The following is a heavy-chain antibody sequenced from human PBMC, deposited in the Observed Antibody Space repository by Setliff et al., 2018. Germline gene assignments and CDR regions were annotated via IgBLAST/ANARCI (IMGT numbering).Heavy chain of an antibody. D-gene: IGHD3-22*01. CDR3: ARVGVPSGYWYYLDY. CDR1: AYTFSGYY. V-gene: IGHV1-2*02. CDR2: INPNIGDT. Sequence: ASVNVSCKTSAYTFSGYYIHWVRQAPGQGLQWMGWINPNIGDTNYAQKFKGRVTMTRDTSITTVHMELRRLTSDDTAIYYCARVGVPSGYWYYLDYWGQGTQVTVSS. J-gene: IGHJ4*02.